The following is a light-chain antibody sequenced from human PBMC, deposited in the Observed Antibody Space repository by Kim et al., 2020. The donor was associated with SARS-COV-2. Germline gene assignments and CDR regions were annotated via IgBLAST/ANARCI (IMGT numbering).Light chain of an antibody. CDR1: KLGNKY. Sequence: VSPGQTASISCSGIKLGNKYACWYQQKPGQSPVLVIYQDSKRPSGIPERFSGSNSGNTATLTISGTQAMDEADYYCQAWDSSTVVFGGGTQLTVL. CDR3: QAWDSSTVV. CDR2: QDS. J-gene: IGLJ2*01. V-gene: IGLV3-1*01.